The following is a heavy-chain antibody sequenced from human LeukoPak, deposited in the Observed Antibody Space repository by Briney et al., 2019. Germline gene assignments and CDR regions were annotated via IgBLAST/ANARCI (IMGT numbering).Heavy chain of an antibody. V-gene: IGHV4-38-2*02. Sequence: SETLSLTCTVSGYSISSGYHWGWIRQPPGKGLEWIGSIYHSGSTYYNPSLKSRVTISVDTSKNQFSLKLSSVTAADTAVYYCATRGRARDYWGQGTLVTVSS. CDR3: ATRGRARDY. J-gene: IGHJ4*02. D-gene: IGHD3-10*01. CDR1: GYSISSGYH. CDR2: IYHSGST.